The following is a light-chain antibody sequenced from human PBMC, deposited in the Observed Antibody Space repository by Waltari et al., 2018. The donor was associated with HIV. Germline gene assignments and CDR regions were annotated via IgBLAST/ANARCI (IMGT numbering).Light chain of an antibody. Sequence: QSALTQPRSVSGSPGQSVTISCTGTSSDVGGYHYVSWYQQHPGKAPKLMIYDVSKRPSGVPDRFSGSKSGNTASLTISGLQAEDEADYYCCSYAGSYIYVVFGGGTKLTVL. CDR2: DVS. CDR1: SSDVGGYHY. CDR3: CSYAGSYIYVV. V-gene: IGLV2-11*01. J-gene: IGLJ2*01.